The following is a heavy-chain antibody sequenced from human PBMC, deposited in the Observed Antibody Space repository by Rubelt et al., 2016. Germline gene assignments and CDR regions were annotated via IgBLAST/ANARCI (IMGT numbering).Heavy chain of an antibody. V-gene: IGHV1-2*02. CDR2: MNPNSGGT. D-gene: IGHD5-18*01. CDR3: ARSLVYGYTGIDY. J-gene: IGHJ4*01. CDR1: GYTFTSYD. Sequence: QVQLVQSGAEVKKPGASVKVSCKASGYTFTSYDINWVRQATGQGLEWMGWMNPNSGGTNYAQKFQGRVTMTRDTSISTGYMGVSRLTSDDTAVYYCARSLVYGYTGIDYWGRGTLVTVSS.